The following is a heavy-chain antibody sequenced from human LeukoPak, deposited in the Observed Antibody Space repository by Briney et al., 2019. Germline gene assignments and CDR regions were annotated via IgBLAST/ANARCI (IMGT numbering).Heavy chain of an antibody. Sequence: SETLSLTCTVSGGSISSYYRSWIRQPPGKGLEWIGYIYYSGSTNYNPSLKSRVTISVDTSKNQFSLKLSSVTAADTAVYYCARAQWLTPPVLDYWGQGTLVTVSS. V-gene: IGHV4-59*08. CDR2: IYYSGST. D-gene: IGHD6-19*01. CDR1: GGSISSYY. CDR3: ARAQWLTPPVLDY. J-gene: IGHJ4*02.